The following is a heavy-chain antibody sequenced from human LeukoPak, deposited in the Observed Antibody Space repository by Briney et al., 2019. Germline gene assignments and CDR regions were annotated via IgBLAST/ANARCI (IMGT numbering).Heavy chain of an antibody. Sequence: PSEPLSLPCAVYGGSFSGYYWSWIRQPPGKGLEWIGEIKHSGSIIYNPSLKSRVTISVDTSKNQFSLKLSSVTAADTAVYYWARLTAAAGTSYWGQGTLVTVSS. D-gene: IGHD6-13*01. CDR2: IKHSGSI. CDR3: ARLTAAAGTSY. V-gene: IGHV4-34*01. CDR1: GGSFSGYY. J-gene: IGHJ4*02.